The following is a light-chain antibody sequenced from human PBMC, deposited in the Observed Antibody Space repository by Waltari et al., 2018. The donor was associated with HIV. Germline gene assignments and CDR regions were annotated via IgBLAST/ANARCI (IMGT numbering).Light chain of an antibody. CDR3: QQFKSYPHT. CDR2: DGS. CDR1: QGISSA. J-gene: IGKJ4*01. V-gene: IGKV1-13*02. Sequence: AIQLTQSPSSLSASVGDRVPITCRASQGISSALAWYQQKAGKAPKLLIYDGSSLESGVPSRFSGTGSGTDFTLIIGSLQPEDFATYYCQQFKSYPHTFGGGTKVEIK.